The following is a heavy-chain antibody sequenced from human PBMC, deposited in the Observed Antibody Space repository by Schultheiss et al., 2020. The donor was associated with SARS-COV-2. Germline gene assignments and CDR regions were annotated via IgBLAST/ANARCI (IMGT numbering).Heavy chain of an antibody. J-gene: IGHJ4*02. CDR2: IYYSGST. Sequence: SETLSLTCTVSGGSISSSSYYWGWIRQPPGKGLEWIGSIYYSGSTYYNPSLKSRVTISVDTSKNQFSLKLSSVTAADTAVYYCARHFGRYSGSYYVYYWGQGTLATVSS. CDR3: ARHFGRYSGSYYVYY. V-gene: IGHV4-39*01. CDR1: GGSISSSSYY. D-gene: IGHD1-26*01.